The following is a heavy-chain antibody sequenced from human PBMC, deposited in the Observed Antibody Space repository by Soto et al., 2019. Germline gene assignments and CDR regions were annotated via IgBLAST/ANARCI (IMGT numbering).Heavy chain of an antibody. J-gene: IGHJ4*02. D-gene: IGHD2-2*01. CDR2: ISYDGSNK. CDR3: AKDEDIVVVPAASWIDY. V-gene: IGHV3-30*18. CDR1: GFTFSSYG. Sequence: QVQLVESGGGVVQPGRSLRLSCAASGFTFSSYGMHWVRQAPGKGLEWVAVISYDGSNKYYADSVKGRFTISRDNSKNTLYLQMNSLRAEDTAVYYCAKDEDIVVVPAASWIDYWGQGTLVTVSS.